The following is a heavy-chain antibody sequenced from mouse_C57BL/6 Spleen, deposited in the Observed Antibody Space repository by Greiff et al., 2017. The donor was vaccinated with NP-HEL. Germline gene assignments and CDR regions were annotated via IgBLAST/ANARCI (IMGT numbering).Heavy chain of an antibody. Sequence: VQLQQSGAELARPGASVKLSCKASGYTFTSYGISWVKQRTGQGLEWIGEIYPRSGNTYYNEKFKGKATLTADKSSRTAYMELRSLTSEDSAVYFCARYSGSSYPEGHYYAMDYWGQGTSVTVSS. CDR2: IYPRSGNT. CDR3: ARYSGSSYPEGHYYAMDY. CDR1: GYTFTSYG. J-gene: IGHJ4*01. D-gene: IGHD1-1*01. V-gene: IGHV1-81*01.